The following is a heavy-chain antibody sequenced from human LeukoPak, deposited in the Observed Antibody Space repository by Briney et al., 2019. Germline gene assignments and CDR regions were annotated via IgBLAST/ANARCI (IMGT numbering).Heavy chain of an antibody. J-gene: IGHJ5*02. CDR1: GYTFTSYG. D-gene: IGHD4-17*01. CDR2: ISAYNGNT. V-gene: IGHV1-18*01. Sequence: GASVKVSCKASGYTFTSYGISWVRQAPGQGLEWMGWISAYNGNTNYAQKLQGRVTMTTDTSTSTAYMKLRSLRSDDTAVYYCARDMRHGDYGDYWFDPWGQGTLVTVSS. CDR3: ARDMRHGDYGDYWFDP.